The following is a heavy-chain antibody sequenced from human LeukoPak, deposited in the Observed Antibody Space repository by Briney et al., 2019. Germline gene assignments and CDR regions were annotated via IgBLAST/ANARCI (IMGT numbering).Heavy chain of an antibody. Sequence: PGGSLRLSCAGSGFTFSAHSMTWVRQAPGKGLEWVSSISSSSSYIYYADSVKGRFTISRDNAKNSLYLQMNSLRAEDTAVYYCARGTIRWFFDYWGQGTLVTVSS. D-gene: IGHD5-24*01. CDR1: GFTFSAHS. CDR2: ISSSSSYI. V-gene: IGHV3-21*01. J-gene: IGHJ4*02. CDR3: ARGTIRWFFDY.